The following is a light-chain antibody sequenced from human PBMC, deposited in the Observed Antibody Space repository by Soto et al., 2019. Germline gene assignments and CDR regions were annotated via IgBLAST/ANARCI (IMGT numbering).Light chain of an antibody. CDR2: EVS. J-gene: IGLJ3*02. CDR1: SSDVGAYKY. CDR3: SSYTSSSTLV. V-gene: IGLV2-14*01. Sequence: QSVLTQPASVSGSPGQSITISCTGTSSDVGAYKYVSWYQQHPGKAPKLIIYEVSNRPSGVSNRFSGSKSGNTASLTISGLQAEDEADYYCSSYTSSSTLVFGGGTKLTVL.